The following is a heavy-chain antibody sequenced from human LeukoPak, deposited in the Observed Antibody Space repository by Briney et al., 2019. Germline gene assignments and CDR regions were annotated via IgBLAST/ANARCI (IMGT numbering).Heavy chain of an antibody. V-gene: IGHV4-34*01. CDR2: INHSGST. J-gene: IGHJ4*02. CDR3: ARPVGLGYFDWFTAWDY. D-gene: IGHD3-9*01. Sequence: PSETLSLTCAVYGGSFSGYYWSWIRQPPGKGLEWIGEINHSGSTNYNPSLKSRVTISVDTSKNQFSLKLSSVTAADTAVYYCARPVGLGYFDWFTAWDYWGQGTLVTVSS. CDR1: GGSFSGYY.